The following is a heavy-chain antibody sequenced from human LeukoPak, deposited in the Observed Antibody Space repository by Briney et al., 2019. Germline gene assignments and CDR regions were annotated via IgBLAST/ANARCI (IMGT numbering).Heavy chain of an antibody. D-gene: IGHD3-10*01. CDR1: GFTFSDYY. CDR3: ARDPSPYYYGSGSYPDY. Sequence: GGSLRLSCAASGFTFSDYYMSWIRQAPGKGLEWVSYISSSSSYTNYADSVKGRFTISRDNAKNSLYLQMNSLRAEDTAVYYCARDPSPYYYGSGSYPDYWGQGTLVTVSS. CDR2: ISSSSSYT. V-gene: IGHV3-11*06. J-gene: IGHJ4*02.